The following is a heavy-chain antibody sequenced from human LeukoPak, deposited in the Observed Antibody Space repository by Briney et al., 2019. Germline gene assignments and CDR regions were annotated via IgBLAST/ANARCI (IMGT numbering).Heavy chain of an antibody. J-gene: IGHJ3*02. CDR2: ISAYNGNT. CDR3: AREAQGLLWFGVHAFDI. D-gene: IGHD3-10*01. V-gene: IGHV1-18*01. Sequence: ASVKVSCKASGYTFTSYGISWVRQAPGQGLEWVGWISAYNGNTNYAQKLQGRVTMTTDTSTSTAYMELRSLRSDDTAVYYCAREAQGLLWFGVHAFDIWGQGTMVTVSS. CDR1: GYTFTSYG.